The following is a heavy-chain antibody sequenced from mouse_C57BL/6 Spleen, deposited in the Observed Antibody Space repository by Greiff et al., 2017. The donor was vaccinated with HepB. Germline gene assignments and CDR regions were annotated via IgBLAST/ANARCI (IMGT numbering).Heavy chain of an antibody. V-gene: IGHV2-6*03. CDR3: ASSETAQATWFAY. CDR1: GFSLTSYG. D-gene: IGHD3-2*02. CDR2: IWSDGST. Sequence: QVQLKESGPGLVAPSQSLSITCTVSGFSLTSYGVHWVRQPPGKGLEWLVVIWSDGSTTYNSALKSRLSISKDNSKSQVFVKMNSLQTDDTAMYYCASSETAQATWFAYWGQGTLVTVSA. J-gene: IGHJ3*01.